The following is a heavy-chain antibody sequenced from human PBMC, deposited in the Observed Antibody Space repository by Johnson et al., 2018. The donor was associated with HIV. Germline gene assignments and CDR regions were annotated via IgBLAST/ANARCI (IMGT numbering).Heavy chain of an antibody. CDR1: GFTFSSYG. CDR2: ISYDGSNK. V-gene: IGHV3-30*03. D-gene: IGHD1-26*01. CDR3: ARERVGDAFDI. Sequence: QVQLVESGGGVVQPGRSLRLSCAASGFTFSSYGMHWVRQAPGKGLEWVAVISYDGSNKYYADPVKGRLTVSRDNSKNTLYLQMNSLGAEDTALYYCARERVGDAFDIWGQGTMVTVSS. J-gene: IGHJ3*02.